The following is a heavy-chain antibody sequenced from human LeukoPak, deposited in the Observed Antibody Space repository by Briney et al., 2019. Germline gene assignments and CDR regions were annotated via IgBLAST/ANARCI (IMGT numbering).Heavy chain of an antibody. V-gene: IGHV4-4*07. CDR1: GGSISTYY. CDR2: IYTSGST. J-gene: IGHJ6*03. Sequence: SETLSLTCTVSGGSISTYYWSWIRQPAGKGLEWIGRIYTSGSTNDNPSLKSRVTMSVDTSKNQLSLRLSSVTAADTAVYYCARSGLSGYAAPYYYYYMDVWGKGTTVTVSS. D-gene: IGHD3-3*01. CDR3: ARSGLSGYAAPYYYYYMDV.